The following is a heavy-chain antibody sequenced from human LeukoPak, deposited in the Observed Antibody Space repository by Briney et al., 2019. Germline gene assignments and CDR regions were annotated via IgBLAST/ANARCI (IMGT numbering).Heavy chain of an antibody. Sequence: ASAKVSCKVSGYTLTDLSVHWVRQAPGKRPELMGGFDPEDVETIYAQKFQGRVTMTEDTSTDTAYMELSSLRSEDTAVYYCAAGYGSGSYSTHYYYYGMDVWGQGTTVTVSS. V-gene: IGHV1-24*01. CDR1: GYTLTDLS. CDR3: AAGYGSGSYSTHYYYYGMDV. CDR2: FDPEDVET. J-gene: IGHJ6*02. D-gene: IGHD3-10*01.